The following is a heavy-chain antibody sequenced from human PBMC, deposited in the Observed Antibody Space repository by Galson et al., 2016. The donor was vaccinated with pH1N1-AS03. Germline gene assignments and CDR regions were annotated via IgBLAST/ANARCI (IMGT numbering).Heavy chain of an antibody. V-gene: IGHV1-69*06. CDR3: ARGQFDYDSGGYYSY. J-gene: IGHJ4*02. CDR2: IIPVFGTP. D-gene: IGHD3-22*01. Sequence: SVKVSCKASGVSFNNYAINWLRQAPGQGLEWMGGIIPVFGTPNYAQQFHGRVTIMADKSTTTAYMELSSLRSEDTAVYYCARGQFDYDSGGYYSYWGQGTLVTVSS. CDR1: GVSFNNYA.